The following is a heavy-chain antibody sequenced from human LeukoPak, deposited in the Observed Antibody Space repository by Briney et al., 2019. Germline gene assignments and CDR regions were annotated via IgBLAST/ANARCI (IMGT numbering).Heavy chain of an antibody. CDR3: ARDEGVLRFLEY. Sequence: NSSETLSLTCTVSGDSITSASYYWSWIRQPAGKGLEWIGRIYTSGSTNYSPSLKSRVTLSLDGSTNQFSLRLTSVTAADTAVYFYARDEGVLRFLEYWGQGILVTVSS. D-gene: IGHD3-3*01. CDR2: IYTSGST. J-gene: IGHJ4*02. V-gene: IGHV4-61*02. CDR1: GDSITSASYY.